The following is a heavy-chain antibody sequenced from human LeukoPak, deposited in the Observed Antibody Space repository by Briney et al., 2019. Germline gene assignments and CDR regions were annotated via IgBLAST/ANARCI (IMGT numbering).Heavy chain of an antibody. V-gene: IGHV4-39*01. CDR1: GGSISSSSYY. CDR2: IYYSGST. D-gene: IGHD3-9*01. J-gene: IGHJ4*02. Sequence: SETLSLTCTVSGGSISSSSYYWGWIRQPPGKGLEWIGTIYYSGSTYYNPSLKSRVTISGDTSKNQFSLKLSSVTAADTAVCYCARHHFRYFDWLPKTAPDYWGQGTLVTVSS. CDR3: ARHHFRYFDWLPKTAPDY.